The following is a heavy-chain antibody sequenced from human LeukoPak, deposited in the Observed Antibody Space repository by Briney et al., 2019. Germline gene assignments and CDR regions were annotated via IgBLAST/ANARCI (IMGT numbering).Heavy chain of an antibody. V-gene: IGHV3-30*02. CDR1: GFTFSSYG. Sequence: PGGSLRLSCAASGFTFSSYGMHWVRQAPGKGLEWVAFIRYDGSNKYYADSVKGRSTISRDNSKNTLYLQMNSLRAEDTAVYYCAKDALSPFDYWGQGTLVTVSS. CDR3: AKDALSPFDY. CDR2: IRYDGSNK. J-gene: IGHJ4*02.